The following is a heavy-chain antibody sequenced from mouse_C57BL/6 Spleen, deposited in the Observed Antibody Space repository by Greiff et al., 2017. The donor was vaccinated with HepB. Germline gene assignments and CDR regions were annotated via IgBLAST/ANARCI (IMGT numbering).Heavy chain of an antibody. V-gene: IGHV5-6*01. D-gene: IGHD1-1*01. Sequence: EVKLMESGGDLVKPGGSLKLSCAASGFTFSSYGMSWVRQTPDKRLEWVATISSGGSYTYYPDSVKGRFTISRDNAKNTLYLQMSSLKSEDTAMYYCARLRNYYGSSYGYFDVWGTGTTVTVSS. J-gene: IGHJ1*03. CDR1: GFTFSSYG. CDR2: ISSGGSYT. CDR3: ARLRNYYGSSYGYFDV.